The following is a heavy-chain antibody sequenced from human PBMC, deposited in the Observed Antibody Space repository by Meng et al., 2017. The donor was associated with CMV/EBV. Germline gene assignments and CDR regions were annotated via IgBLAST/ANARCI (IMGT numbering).Heavy chain of an antibody. CDR2: IFYSGRA. V-gene: IGHV4-39*01. Sequence: SETLSLTCTVSGGSISSSTYYWGWIRQPPGKGQEWIGSIFYSGRAFYNPSLKSRISISVDTSKNQFSLKLSSVTAADTAVYYCARIMAGTTSYGMDIWGQGTTVTVSS. D-gene: IGHD1-7*01. CDR3: ARIMAGTTSYGMDI. CDR1: GGSISSSTYY. J-gene: IGHJ6*02.